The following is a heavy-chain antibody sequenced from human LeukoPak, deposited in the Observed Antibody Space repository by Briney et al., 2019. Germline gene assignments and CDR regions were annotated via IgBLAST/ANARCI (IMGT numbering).Heavy chain of an antibody. V-gene: IGHV3-30*02. Sequence: GGSLRLSCAASGFTFSSYGMHWVRQAPGKGLEWVAFIRYDGSNKYYADSVKGRFTISRDNSKNTLYLQMNSLRAEDTAVYYCAKGPPVYREWFDPWGQGTLVTVSS. CDR3: AKGPPVYREWFDP. CDR1: GFTFSSYG. CDR2: IRYDGSNK. D-gene: IGHD3-16*02. J-gene: IGHJ5*02.